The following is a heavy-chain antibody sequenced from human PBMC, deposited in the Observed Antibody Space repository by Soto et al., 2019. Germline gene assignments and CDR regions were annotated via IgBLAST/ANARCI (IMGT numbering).Heavy chain of an antibody. CDR1: GFTFSSYG. V-gene: IGHV3-33*01. CDR2: IWYDGSNK. CDR3: ARDVYYGSGSYYNEIDY. J-gene: IGHJ4*02. D-gene: IGHD3-10*01. Sequence: GGSLRLSCAASGFTFSSYGMHWVRQAPGKGLEWVAVIWYDGSNKYYADSVKGRFTISRDNSKNTLYLQMNSLRAEDTAVYYCARDVYYGSGSYYNEIDYWGQGTLVTVSS.